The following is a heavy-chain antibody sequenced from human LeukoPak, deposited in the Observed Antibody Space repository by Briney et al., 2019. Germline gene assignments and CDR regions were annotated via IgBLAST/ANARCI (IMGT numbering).Heavy chain of an antibody. Sequence: SETLSLTCAAYGGSFSGYYWSWIRQPPGKGLEWIGEINHSGSTNYNPSLKSRVTISVDTSKNQFSLKLSSVTAADTAVYYCARDYDSSGYYGNDAFDIWGQGTMVTVSS. CDR1: GGSFSGYY. CDR2: INHSGST. J-gene: IGHJ3*02. D-gene: IGHD3-22*01. CDR3: ARDYDSSGYYGNDAFDI. V-gene: IGHV4-34*01.